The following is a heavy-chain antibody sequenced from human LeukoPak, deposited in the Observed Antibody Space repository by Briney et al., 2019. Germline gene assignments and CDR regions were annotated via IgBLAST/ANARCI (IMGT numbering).Heavy chain of an antibody. V-gene: IGHV4-39*07. CDR1: GGSISSSSYY. CDR2: IYYSGST. CDR3: AKAIPSSHYYGSGSYYIDY. D-gene: IGHD3-10*01. Sequence: PSETLSLTCTVSGGSISSSSYYWGWIRQPPGKGLEWIGSIYYSGSTYYNPSLKSRVTISVDTSKNQFSLKLSSVTAADTAVYYCAKAIPSSHYYGSGSYYIDYWGQGTLVTVSS. J-gene: IGHJ4*02.